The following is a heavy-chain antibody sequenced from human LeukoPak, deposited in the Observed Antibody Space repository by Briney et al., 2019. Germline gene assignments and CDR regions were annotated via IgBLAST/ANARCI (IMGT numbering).Heavy chain of an antibody. CDR3: ARGPTSSWFSRHFDY. CDR1: GGSFSGYY. Sequence: SETLSLTCAVYGGSFSGYYWSWIRQPPGKGLEWIGEINHSGSTNYNPSLKSRVTISVDTSKNQFSLELSSVTAADTAVYYCARGPTSSWFSRHFDYWGQGTLVTVSS. V-gene: IGHV4-34*01. J-gene: IGHJ4*02. CDR2: INHSGST. D-gene: IGHD6-13*01.